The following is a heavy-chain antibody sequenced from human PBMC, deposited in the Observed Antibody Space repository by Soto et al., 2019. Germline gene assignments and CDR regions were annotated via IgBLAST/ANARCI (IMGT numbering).Heavy chain of an antibody. CDR1: GFTVSSNY. J-gene: IGHJ4*02. CDR3: ARPLSLTYYYDSSGDPNQDY. V-gene: IGHV3-53*01. D-gene: IGHD3-22*01. CDR2: MYSGGST. Sequence: PCGSLRLSGAASGFTVSSNYMSWVRQAPGKGLEWVSVMYSGGSTYYADSVKGRFTISRDKSKNTLYLQMNSLRAEDTAVYYCARPLSLTYYYDSSGDPNQDYWGQGTLVTISS.